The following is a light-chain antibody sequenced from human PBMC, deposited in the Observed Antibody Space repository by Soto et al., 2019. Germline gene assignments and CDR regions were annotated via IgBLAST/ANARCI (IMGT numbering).Light chain of an antibody. CDR1: TRDIAGYNY. J-gene: IGLJ1*01. CDR2: QVT. V-gene: IGLV2-14*01. Sequence: QSVLTQPASVSGSLGQSITISCTGTTRDIAGYNYISWYQQLPGKAPKLMIYQVTIRPSGISNRFSGSKSGNTASLTISGLQAVDEADYSCTSFSSSHSLYVFGSGTKV. CDR3: TSFSSSHSLYV.